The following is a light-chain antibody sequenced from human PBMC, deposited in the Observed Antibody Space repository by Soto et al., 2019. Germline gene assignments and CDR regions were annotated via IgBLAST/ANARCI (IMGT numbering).Light chain of an antibody. J-gene: IGKJ1*01. CDR1: QTVSSSS. CDR3: QHYSLYSPWT. Sequence: DIVLTQSPGTLSLSPGERATLSCRASQTVSSSSLAWYQQKPGQALRLLIFGASTRAAGFPDRFSGSGSGTEFTLTISSLQPDDSATYYCQHYSLYSPWTFGQGTKVDIK. V-gene: IGKV3-20*01. CDR2: GAS.